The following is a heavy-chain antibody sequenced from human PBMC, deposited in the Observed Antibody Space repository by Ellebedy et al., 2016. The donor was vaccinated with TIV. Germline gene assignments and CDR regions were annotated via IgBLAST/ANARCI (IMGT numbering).Heavy chain of an antibody. CDR3: ARNLRGSNGNDVGGFGY. J-gene: IGHJ4*02. V-gene: IGHV1-18*01. D-gene: IGHD1-1*01. Sequence: AASVKVSCKASGYTFSNYVISWARQAPGQGLEWMGWINPYSGNTKDVEQLQGRVTMTTDTSTSTAYMELRSLRSDDTAVDYCARNLRGSNGNDVGGFGYWGQGTLVTVSS. CDR1: GYTFSNYV. CDR2: INPYSGNT.